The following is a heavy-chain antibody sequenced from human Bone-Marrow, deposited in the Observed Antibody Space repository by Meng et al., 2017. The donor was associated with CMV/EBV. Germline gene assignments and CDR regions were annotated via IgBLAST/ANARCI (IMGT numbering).Heavy chain of an antibody. J-gene: IGHJ4*02. CDR3: AREGARYCSSTSCSPALDY. V-gene: IGHV3-48*04. D-gene: IGHD2-2*01. Sequence: GESLKISCAASGFTFSSYAMSWVRQAPGKGLEWVSYISSSGSTIYYADSVKGRFTISRDNAKNSLYLQMNSLRAEDTAVYYCAREGARYCSSTSCSPALDYWGQGTLVTVSS. CDR1: GFTFSSYA. CDR2: ISSSGSTI.